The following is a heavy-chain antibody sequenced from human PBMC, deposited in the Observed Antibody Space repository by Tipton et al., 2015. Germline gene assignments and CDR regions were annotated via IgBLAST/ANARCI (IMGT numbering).Heavy chain of an antibody. CDR3: AKDRYSSSWYDY. J-gene: IGHJ4*02. Sequence: SLRLSCAASGFRFSAFWMNWVRQAPGKGLEWVANIKQDAGEKTYVDSVRGRFTISRDNGKNSLYLQMNSLRAEDTAVYYCAKDRYSSSWYDYWGQGTLVTVSS. V-gene: IGHV3-7*04. D-gene: IGHD6-13*01. CDR1: GFRFSAFW. CDR2: IKQDAGEK.